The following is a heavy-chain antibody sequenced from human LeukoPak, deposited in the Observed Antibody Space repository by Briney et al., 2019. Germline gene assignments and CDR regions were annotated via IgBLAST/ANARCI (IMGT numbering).Heavy chain of an antibody. Sequence: ASVKVSCKASGYTFTGYYMHWVRQAPGQGLEWMGRINPNSGGTNYAQKFQGRVTMTRDTSISTAYMELSRLRSEDTAVYYCATDRSGITPFDYWGQGTLVTVSS. D-gene: IGHD2-15*01. J-gene: IGHJ4*02. V-gene: IGHV1-2*06. CDR2: INPNSGGT. CDR1: GYTFTGYY. CDR3: ATDRSGITPFDY.